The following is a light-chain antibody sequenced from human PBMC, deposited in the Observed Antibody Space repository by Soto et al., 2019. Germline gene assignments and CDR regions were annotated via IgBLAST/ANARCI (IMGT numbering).Light chain of an antibody. CDR3: DQYGSFRRT. CDR1: QSVSSTY. J-gene: IGKJ1*01. CDR2: AAS. V-gene: IGKV3-20*01. Sequence: ESVLTQSPDTLSLFPGERATLSCRASQSVSSTYLAWYQQKPGQAPRPLISAASSRATGTPDRFSGSGSGTDFTLTISRLEHEDFAVYYCDQYGSFRRTFGQGPKV.